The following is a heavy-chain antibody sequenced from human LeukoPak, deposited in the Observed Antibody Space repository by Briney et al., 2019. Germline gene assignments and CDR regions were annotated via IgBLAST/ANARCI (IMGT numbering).Heavy chain of an antibody. CDR1: GYTFTSYG. J-gene: IGHJ6*03. CDR2: IIPIFGTA. V-gene: IGHV1-69*06. D-gene: IGHD2-2*01. CDR3: AKEGRYCSSTSRGCYYYYYMDV. Sequence: GASVKVSCKASGYTFTSYGISWVRQAPGQGLEWMGGIIPIFGTANYAQKFRGRVTITADKSTRTAYMELSSLRAEDTAVYYCAKEGRYCSSTSRGCYYYYYMDVWGKGTTVTVSS.